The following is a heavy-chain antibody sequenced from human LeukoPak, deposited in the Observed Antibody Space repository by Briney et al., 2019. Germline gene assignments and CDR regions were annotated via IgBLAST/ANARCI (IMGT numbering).Heavy chain of an antibody. V-gene: IGHV3-7*01. CDR3: SRVEYGDYDNACDI. Sequence: GGSLRLSCAASGFTFNNYWMSWVRQAPGEGLEWVANIKQDGSEKYYADSVKGRFTISRDNVKNSLYLQMNSLSAEDTAVYYCSRVEYGDYDNACDIWGQGTMVTVSS. D-gene: IGHD4-17*01. CDR2: IKQDGSEK. CDR1: GFTFNNYW. J-gene: IGHJ3*02.